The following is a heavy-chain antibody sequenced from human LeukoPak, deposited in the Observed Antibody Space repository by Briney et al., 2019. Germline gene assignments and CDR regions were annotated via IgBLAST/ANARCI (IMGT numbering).Heavy chain of an antibody. CDR1: GFTFSSYA. V-gene: IGHV3-30*04. J-gene: IGHJ4*02. CDR2: ISYDGSNK. CDR3: ARGKQQWLVRSWTGQDY. Sequence: PGRSLRLSCAASGFTFSSYAMHWVRQAPGKGLEWVAVISYDGSNKYYADSVKGRFTISRDNSKNTLYLQMNSLRAEDTAVYYCARGKQQWLVRSWTGQDYWGQGTLVTVSS. D-gene: IGHD6-19*01.